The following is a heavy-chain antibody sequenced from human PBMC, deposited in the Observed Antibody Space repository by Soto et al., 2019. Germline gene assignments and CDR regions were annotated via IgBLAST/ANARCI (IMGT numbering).Heavy chain of an antibody. CDR3: ARQEQVAYGSGSYYWDYYYYYMDV. J-gene: IGHJ6*03. CDR2: ISRLNGKT. D-gene: IGHD3-10*01. V-gene: IGHV1-18*01. CDR1: GYNFDNDG. Sequence: GASVKVAGKTSGYNFDNDGVNCLRQAPGHGPDGMVWISRLNGKTKYSHKFQGLVTMTTKTRTATAYMELMSVKNDDTAVYYCARQEQVAYGSGSYYWDYYYYYMDVWGKGTTVTVSS.